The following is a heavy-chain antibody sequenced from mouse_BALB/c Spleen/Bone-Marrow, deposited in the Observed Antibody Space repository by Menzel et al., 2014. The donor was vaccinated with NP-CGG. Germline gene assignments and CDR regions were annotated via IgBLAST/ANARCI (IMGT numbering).Heavy chain of an antibody. CDR2: ISHSGSI. D-gene: IGHD3-2*01. CDR1: GYSITSDYA. CDR3: ARGTARAPWYYFDH. J-gene: IGHJ2*01. V-gene: IGHV3-2*02. Sequence: EVQLQESGPGLMKPSQSLSLTCTVTGYSITSDYAWNWIRQFPGNKLEWMVYISHSGSITYNPSLKSRISITRDTSKNQFFLQLNSVTTEDTATYYWARGTARAPWYYFDHWGQGTTLTVSS.